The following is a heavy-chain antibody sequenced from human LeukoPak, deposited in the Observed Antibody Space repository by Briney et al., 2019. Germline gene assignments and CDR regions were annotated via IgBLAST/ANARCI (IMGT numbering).Heavy chain of an antibody. V-gene: IGHV3-20*01. Sequence: GGSLRLSCAASGFTFDDYGMSWVRQAPGKGLEWVSGINWNGGSTVYADSVKGRFTISRDNAKNSLYLQMNSLRAEDTALYHCARLGYCSSTSCQIGAFDIWGQGTMVTVSS. J-gene: IGHJ3*02. D-gene: IGHD2-2*01. CDR1: GFTFDDYG. CDR3: ARLGYCSSTSCQIGAFDI. CDR2: INWNGGST.